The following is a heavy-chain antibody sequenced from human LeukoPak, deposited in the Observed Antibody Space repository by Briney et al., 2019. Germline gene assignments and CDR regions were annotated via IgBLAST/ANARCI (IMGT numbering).Heavy chain of an antibody. J-gene: IGHJ4*02. CDR3: ARGVDCSSTSCYAAGDY. CDR2: INPSGGIT. CDR1: GYIFTSYY. Sequence: GASVKVSFKTSGYIFTSYYIHWVRQAPGQGLEWMGIINPSGGITTYAQEFQGRVTMTRDTSTSTVYMELSSLRSDDTAVYYCARGVDCSSTSCYAAGDYWGQGTLVTVSS. D-gene: IGHD2-2*01. V-gene: IGHV1-46*01.